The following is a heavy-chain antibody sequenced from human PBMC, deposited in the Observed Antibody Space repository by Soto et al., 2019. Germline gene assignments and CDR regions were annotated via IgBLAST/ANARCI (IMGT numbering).Heavy chain of an antibody. Sequence: QVQLVQSGAEVKKPGSLVKVSCTASGGTFSSYTISWVRQAPGQGLEWMGRIIPILGIANYSQQFQGRVTITSDKSASTAYMELSSLRSEDTVVYYCARDHSGYDWGYFDYWGQGNVVTVSS. J-gene: IGHJ4*02. CDR1: GGTFSSYT. D-gene: IGHD5-12*01. V-gene: IGHV1-69*08. CDR3: ARDHSGYDWGYFDY. CDR2: IIPILGIA.